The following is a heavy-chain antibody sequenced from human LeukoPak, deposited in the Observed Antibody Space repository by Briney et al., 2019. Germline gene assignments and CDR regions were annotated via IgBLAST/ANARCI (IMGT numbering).Heavy chain of an antibody. CDR1: GFSLRSHL. CDR3: ARVGSGLRAFDI. D-gene: IGHD3-10*01. V-gene: IGHV3-74*01. Sequence: GGSLRLSCAASGFSLRSHLMHWVRQAPGKGLVWVSRINSDGSDTNYADSVKGRFTISRDNAKNTLYLQMRSLRVEDTAVYYCARVGSGLRAFDIWGQGTMVSVSS. J-gene: IGHJ3*02. CDR2: INSDGSDT.